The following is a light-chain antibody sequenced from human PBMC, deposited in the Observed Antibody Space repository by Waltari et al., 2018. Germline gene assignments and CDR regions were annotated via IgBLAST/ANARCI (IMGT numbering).Light chain of an antibody. CDR1: PSVLYRSNNKNY. V-gene: IGKV4-1*01. CDR2: WAS. Sequence: DIVVNQSPDSLAVSLGERATINCKSSPSVLYRSNNKNYLAWYQQKPGQPPKLLIYWASTRESGVPDRFSGSGSGTDFTLTISSLQAEDVAVYYCQQYYNTIFTFGPGTKVDLK. J-gene: IGKJ3*01. CDR3: QQYYNTIFT.